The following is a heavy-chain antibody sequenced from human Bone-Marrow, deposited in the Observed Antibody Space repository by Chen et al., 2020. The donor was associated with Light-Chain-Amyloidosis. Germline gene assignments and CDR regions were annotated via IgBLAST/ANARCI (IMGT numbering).Heavy chain of an antibody. D-gene: IGHD6-19*01. CDR1: GFTFSSHA. J-gene: IGHJ4*02. Sequence: EVQLVESGGGLVKPGGSLRLSCAASGFTFSSHAMTWVRQAPGKGLEWLSSISSNSYKYYADSVKGRFTISRDNAMNSVYLQMNSLRAEDTAIYYCARPTSVWLQLTTGGDFWGQETLVTVSS. CDR2: ISSNSYK. V-gene: IGHV3-21*02. CDR3: ARPTSVWLQLTTGGDF.